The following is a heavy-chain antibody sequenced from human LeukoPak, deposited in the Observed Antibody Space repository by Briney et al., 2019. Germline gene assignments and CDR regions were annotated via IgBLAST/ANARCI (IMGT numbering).Heavy chain of an antibody. J-gene: IGHJ6*02. D-gene: IGHD6-19*01. CDR3: AKDGLAGRFDSSVPGIYDGLDV. CDR1: GFMFSTYG. V-gene: IGHV3-30*18. CDR2: ISYDGQNK. Sequence: PGRSLRLSCAASGFMFSTYGMHWVRQAPGKGLEWVAVISYDGQNKYYGDSVRGRFTIARDNSKNTLHLQMNSLRREDTAMYYCAKDGLAGRFDSSVPGIYDGLDVWGQGTTVTVSS.